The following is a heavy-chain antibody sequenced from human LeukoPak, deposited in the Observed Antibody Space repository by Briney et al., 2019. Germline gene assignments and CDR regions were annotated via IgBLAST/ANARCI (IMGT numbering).Heavy chain of an antibody. CDR3: ARSCYDLYYYYYYMDV. J-gene: IGHJ6*03. Sequence: SGTLSLTRPVSVGSISSSSYYWGWLRQPPGKGLEWLGCIYYSGCTYYSPSLKSRVTISVDTSKNQFSLKLSSVTAADTAVYYCARSCYDLYYYYYYMDVWGKGTTVTVSS. V-gene: IGHV4-39*07. CDR2: IYYSGCT. CDR1: VGSISSSSYY. D-gene: IGHD2-2*01.